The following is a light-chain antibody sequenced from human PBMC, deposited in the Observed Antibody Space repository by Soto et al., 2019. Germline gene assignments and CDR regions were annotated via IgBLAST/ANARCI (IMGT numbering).Light chain of an antibody. CDR2: GAS. V-gene: IGKV3-20*01. CDR1: QSVTNY. Sequence: EIFLTQSPYTLSLSPGERATLSCRASQSVTNYIAWYQQRPGQAPRLLIYGASSRATGIPDRFSGSGSGADFTLTISRLEHEDFAVHYCQQYGSSHSITFGQGTRLEIK. CDR3: QQYGSSHSIT. J-gene: IGKJ5*01.